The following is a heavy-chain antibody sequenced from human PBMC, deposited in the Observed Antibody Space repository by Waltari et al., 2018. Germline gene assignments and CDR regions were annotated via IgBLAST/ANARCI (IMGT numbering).Heavy chain of an antibody. CDR1: GFTFSSYW. V-gene: IGHV3-7*02. CDR2: IKQEGSEK. J-gene: IGHJ3*02. Sequence: EVQLVESGGGLVQPGGSLRLSCAASGFTFSSYWMSWVRQAPGKGLEWVANIKQEGSEKYYVDAVKGRFTISRDNAKNSLYLQMNSLRAEDTAVDYCARKPHDAFDIWGQGTMVTVSS. CDR3: ARKPHDAFDI.